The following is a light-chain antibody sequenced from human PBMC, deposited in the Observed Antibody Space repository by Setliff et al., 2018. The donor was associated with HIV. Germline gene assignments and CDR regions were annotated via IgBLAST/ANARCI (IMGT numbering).Light chain of an antibody. CDR3: SSYSSSSTLI. CDR1: SSDVGGYNF. J-gene: IGLJ2*01. V-gene: IGLV2-14*03. CDR2: DVR. Sequence: QSALTQPASLSASPGQSITISCTGTSSDVGGYNFVSWYQQHPGKAPNLIIYDVRNRPSGISSRFSGSKSGSTASLTISGLQAEDEADYYCSSYSSSSTLIFGGGTK.